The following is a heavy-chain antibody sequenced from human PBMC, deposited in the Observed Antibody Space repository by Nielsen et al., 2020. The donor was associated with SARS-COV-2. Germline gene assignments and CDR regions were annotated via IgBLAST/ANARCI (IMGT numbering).Heavy chain of an antibody. V-gene: IGHV3-74*01. Sequence: GESLKISCAASGFTFSSYWMHWVRQAPGKGLVWVSRINSDGSSTSYADSVKGRFTISRDNAKNSLYLQMNSLRAEDTAVYYCASPRGFDYWGQGTLVTVSS. D-gene: IGHD3-10*01. CDR1: GFTFSSYW. CDR3: ASPRGFDY. CDR2: INSDGSST. J-gene: IGHJ4*02.